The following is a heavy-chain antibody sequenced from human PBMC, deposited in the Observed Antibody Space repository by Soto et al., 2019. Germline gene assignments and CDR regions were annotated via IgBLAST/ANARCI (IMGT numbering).Heavy chain of an antibody. CDR2: IDPSDSYT. J-gene: IGHJ6*02. Sequence: PGESLKISCKGSGYSFTSYWISWVRQVPGKGLEWMGRIDPSDSYTNYSPSFQGHVTISADKSISTAYLQWSSLKASDTAMYYCARPNRTDRYYYYGMDVWGQGTTVTVSS. V-gene: IGHV5-10-1*01. CDR1: GYSFTSYW. CDR3: ARPNRTDRYYYYGMDV.